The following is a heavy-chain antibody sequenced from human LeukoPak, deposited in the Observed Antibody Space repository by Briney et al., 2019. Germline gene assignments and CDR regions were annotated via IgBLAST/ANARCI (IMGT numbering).Heavy chain of an antibody. J-gene: IGHJ4*01. Sequence: GGSLRLSCAASGFTFSSYSMNWVRQAPGKGLGWVSYISSSSSTIYYADSVKGRFTISRDNAKNSLYLQMNSLRAEDTAVYYCARQTYGDFDYWGQGTLVSASS. CDR1: GFTFSSYS. V-gene: IGHV3-48*04. CDR2: ISSSSSTI. D-gene: IGHD4-17*01. CDR3: ARQTYGDFDY.